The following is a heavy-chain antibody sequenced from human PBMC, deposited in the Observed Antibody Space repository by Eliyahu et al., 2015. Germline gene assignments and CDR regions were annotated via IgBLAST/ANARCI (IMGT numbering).Heavy chain of an antibody. CDR3: ARGVASISWSDNYYFDY. CDR1: GFPVSSKF. J-gene: IGHJ4*02. Sequence: EVQLVESGGGMIQPGGSLRLSCAVSGFPVSSKFMTWVRQAPGKGLECVSVIYRDSESTHYADSVKGRFTISRDNSRNTLYLQMNNLGAGDTAVYYCARGVASISWSDNYYFDYWGQGALVTVSS. D-gene: IGHD6-13*01. CDR2: IYRDSEST. V-gene: IGHV3-53*01.